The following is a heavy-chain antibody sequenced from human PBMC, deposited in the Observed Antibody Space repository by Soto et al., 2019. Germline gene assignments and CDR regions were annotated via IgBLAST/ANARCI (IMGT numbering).Heavy chain of an antibody. CDR2: VYNSGST. CDR3: ARYRREAVAGYTLDN. Sequence: XTLSLPCTVSGGSLSTNYWTWIRQPPGKGLEWIGYVYNSGSTNYNTSLKSRVTISEYTSKIQFSLKVNSMTAADTAVYYCARYRREAVAGYTLDNWGQGILGTVS. V-gene: IGHV4-59*01. J-gene: IGHJ4*02. D-gene: IGHD6-13*01. CDR1: GGSLSTNY.